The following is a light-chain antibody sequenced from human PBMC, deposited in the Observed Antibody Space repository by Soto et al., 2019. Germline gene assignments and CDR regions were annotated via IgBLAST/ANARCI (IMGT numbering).Light chain of an antibody. CDR2: GSF. CDR1: QSVRSN. V-gene: IGKV3-15*01. Sequence: EIVMTQSPGTLSVSPGEGATLSCRASQSVRSNLAWYQQKPGQAPRLLIFGSFTRAPGVPSGFSGSGSGTEFTLTISSLQSEDFALYYCQQYDIWPWTFGQGTKVDI. CDR3: QQYDIWPWT. J-gene: IGKJ1*01.